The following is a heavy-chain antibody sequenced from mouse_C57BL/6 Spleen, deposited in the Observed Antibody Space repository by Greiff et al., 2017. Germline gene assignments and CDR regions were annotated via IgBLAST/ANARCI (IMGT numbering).Heavy chain of an antibody. CDR2: IDPSDSET. CDR1: GYTFTSYW. J-gene: IGHJ3*01. CDR3: AREGFYYGNYTAWFAY. V-gene: IGHV1-52*01. Sequence: QVQLQQPGAELVRPGSSVKLSCKASGYTFTSYWMHWVKQRPIQGLEWIGNIDPSDSETHYNQKFKDKATLTVDKSSSPAYMQLSSLTSEDSAVYYCAREGFYYGNYTAWFAYWGQGTLVTVSA. D-gene: IGHD2-1*01.